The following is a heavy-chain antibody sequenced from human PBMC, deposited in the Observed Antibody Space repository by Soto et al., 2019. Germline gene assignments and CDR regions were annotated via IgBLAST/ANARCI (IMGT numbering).Heavy chain of an antibody. V-gene: IGHV1-2*04. D-gene: IGHD3-10*01. Sequence: QVQLVQSGAEVKKPGASVKVSCKASGYTFTGHYILWVRQAPGQGLEWMGWVNPISGGTIYAQKFLGWVTMTRDTSASTADLELRSLTSDATAVYYCARAKNFGSGELDYWGQGTLVTVSS. J-gene: IGHJ4*02. CDR2: VNPISGGT. CDR1: GYTFTGHY. CDR3: ARAKNFGSGELDY.